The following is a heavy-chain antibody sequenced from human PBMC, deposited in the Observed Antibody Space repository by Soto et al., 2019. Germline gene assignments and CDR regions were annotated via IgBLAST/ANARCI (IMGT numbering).Heavy chain of an antibody. CDR1: GYTFTNNG. D-gene: IGHD6-6*01. CDR3: ARAPPYSSSSSWFDP. V-gene: IGHV1-18*04. CDR2: ISAYDGNT. J-gene: IGHJ5*02. Sequence: QVQLVQSGAEVKKPGASVKVSCKASGYTFTNNGISWVRQAPGQGLEWMGWISAYDGNTNYAQKFQGRVTMTTDTSTNTAYMELRSLRSDDAAVYYCARAPPYSSSSSWFDPWGQGTLVTVSS.